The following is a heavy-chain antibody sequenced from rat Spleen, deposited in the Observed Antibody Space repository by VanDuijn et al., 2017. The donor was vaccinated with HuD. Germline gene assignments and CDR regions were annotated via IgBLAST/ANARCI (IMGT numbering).Heavy chain of an antibody. Sequence: EVQLVESDGGLVQPGRSLKLSCAASGFTFSNYDMAWVRQAPKKGLEWVATISYDGSSTNYRDPVKGRFTISRDNAKSTLYLQMDSLRSEDTATYYCASLYYYSSYMPYVMDAWGQGASVTVSS. D-gene: IGHD1-2*01. J-gene: IGHJ4*01. V-gene: IGHV5-29*01. CDR3: ASLYYYSSYMPYVMDA. CDR1: GFTFSNYD. CDR2: ISYDGSST.